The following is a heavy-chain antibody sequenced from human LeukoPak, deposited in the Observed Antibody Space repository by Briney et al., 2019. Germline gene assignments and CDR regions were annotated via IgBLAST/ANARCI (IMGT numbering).Heavy chain of an antibody. D-gene: IGHD3-10*01. CDR2: ISTSSNTI. V-gene: IGHV3-48*01. CDR3: ARVGSYGMDV. Sequence: GGSLRLSCAASGFTFSSYNMNWVRQAPGKGLEWVSYISTSSNTIYYADSVKGRFTISRDNAKNSLYLQMNDLRAEDTAVYYCARVGSYGMDVWRQGTTVTVSS. J-gene: IGHJ6*02. CDR1: GFTFSSYN.